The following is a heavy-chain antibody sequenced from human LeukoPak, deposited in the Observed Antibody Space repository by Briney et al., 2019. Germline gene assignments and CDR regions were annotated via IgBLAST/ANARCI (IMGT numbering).Heavy chain of an antibody. V-gene: IGHV3-53*01. CDR3: AKEKGSYGDPFDY. D-gene: IGHD4-17*01. J-gene: IGHJ4*02. CDR2: IYSGGGT. Sequence: GGSLRLSCAASGFTVSDNYMTWVRQAPGKGLEWVSVIYSGGGTYYADSVKGRFTISRDNSKNTLYLQMNSLRAEDTAVYYCAKEKGSYGDPFDYWGQGTLVTVSS. CDR1: GFTVSDNY.